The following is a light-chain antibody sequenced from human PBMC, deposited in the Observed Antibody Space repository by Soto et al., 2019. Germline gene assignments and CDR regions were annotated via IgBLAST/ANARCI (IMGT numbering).Light chain of an antibody. CDR3: GTWDSSLTAV. CDR2: DNN. V-gene: IGLV1-51*01. CDR1: SSNIGNNY. J-gene: IGLJ2*01. Sequence: QSVLTQPPSVSAAPGQKVTISCSGSSSNIGNNYVSSYQQLPGTAPKLLIYDNNKRPSGIPGRFSGSKSGTSATLGITGLPTGDEADYYCGTWDSSLTAVFGGGTKLTVL.